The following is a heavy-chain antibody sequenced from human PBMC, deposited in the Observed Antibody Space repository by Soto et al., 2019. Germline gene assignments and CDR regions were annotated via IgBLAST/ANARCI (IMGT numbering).Heavy chain of an antibody. V-gene: IGHV3-48*01. CDR1: GFTFSSYS. D-gene: IGHD6-13*01. J-gene: IGHJ5*02. Sequence: GGSLRLSCAASGFTFSSYSMNWVRQAPGKGLEWVSYISSSSSTIYYADSVKGRFTISRDNAKNSLYLQMNSLRAEDTAVYYCARHPERIAEIGWFDPWGQGTLVTV. CDR2: ISSSSSTI. CDR3: ARHPERIAEIGWFDP.